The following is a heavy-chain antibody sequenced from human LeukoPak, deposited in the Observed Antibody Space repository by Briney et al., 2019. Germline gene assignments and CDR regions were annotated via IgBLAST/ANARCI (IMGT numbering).Heavy chain of an antibody. J-gene: IGHJ4*02. CDR1: GGSISSGSYY. CDR2: IYTSGST. CDR3: AGVGSSGVRY. D-gene: IGHD3-22*01. Sequence: RASETLSLTCTVSGGSISSGSYYWSWIRQPAGKGLEWIGRIYTSGSTNYNPSLKSRVTISVDTSKNQFSLKLRSVTAADTAVYYCAGVGSSGVRYWGQGTLVTVSS. V-gene: IGHV4-61*02.